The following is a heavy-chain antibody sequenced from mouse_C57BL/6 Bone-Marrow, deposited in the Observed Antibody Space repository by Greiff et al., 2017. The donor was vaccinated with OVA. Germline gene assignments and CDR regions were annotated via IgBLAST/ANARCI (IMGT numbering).Heavy chain of an antibody. CDR2: IYPGDGDT. D-gene: IGHD1-1*01. CDR3: AIYYYGSSYRYFDV. Sequence: QVQLKQSGPELVKPGASVKISCKASGYAFSSSWMNWVKQRPGKGLEWIGRIYPGDGDTNYNGKFKGKATLTADKSSSTAYMQLSSLTSEDSAVYFCAIYYYGSSYRYFDVWGTGTTVTVSS. J-gene: IGHJ1*03. CDR1: GYAFSSSW. V-gene: IGHV1-82*01.